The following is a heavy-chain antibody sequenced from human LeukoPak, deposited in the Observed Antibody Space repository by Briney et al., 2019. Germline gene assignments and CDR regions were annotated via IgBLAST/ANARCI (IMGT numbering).Heavy chain of an antibody. CDR2: TYYRSKWYN. V-gene: IGHV6-1*01. CDR1: GDSVSSNSAA. Sequence: SQTLSLTCAISGDSVSSNSAAWNWIRQSPSRGLEWLGRTYYRSKWYNDYAVSVKSRITINPDTSKNQFSLKLSSVTAADTAVYYCASCLFSFFYGDYGPGYFDLWGRGTLVTVSS. CDR3: ASCLFSFFYGDYGPGYFDL. J-gene: IGHJ2*01. D-gene: IGHD4-17*01.